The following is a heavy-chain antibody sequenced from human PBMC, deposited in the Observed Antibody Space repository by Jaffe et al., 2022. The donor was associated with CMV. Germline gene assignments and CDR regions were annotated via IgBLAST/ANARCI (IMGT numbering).Heavy chain of an antibody. J-gene: IGHJ6*03. CDR2: IRSKAYGGTT. Sequence: EVQLVESGGGLVQPGRSLRLSCTASGFTFGDYAMSWVRQAPGKGLEWVGFIRSKAYGGTTEYAASVKGRFTISRDDSKSIAYLQMNSLKTEDTAVYYCTRKGYYDFWSGYYTGYYYYMDVWGKGTTVTVSS. D-gene: IGHD3-3*01. CDR1: GFTFGDYA. V-gene: IGHV3-49*04. CDR3: TRKGYYDFWSGYYTGYYYYMDV.